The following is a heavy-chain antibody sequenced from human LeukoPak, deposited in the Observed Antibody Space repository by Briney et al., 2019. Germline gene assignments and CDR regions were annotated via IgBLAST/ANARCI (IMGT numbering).Heavy chain of an antibody. Sequence: GGSLRLSWAASGFTFSSYEMNWVRQAPGKGLEWVSYISSSGSTMYYADSVKGRFTISRDNAKNSLFLQMNSLRAEDTAIYYCARVRRDTDMAYFDYWGQGALVTVSS. J-gene: IGHJ4*02. CDR1: GFTFSSYE. D-gene: IGHD5-18*01. V-gene: IGHV3-48*03. CDR2: ISSSGSTM. CDR3: ARVRRDTDMAYFDY.